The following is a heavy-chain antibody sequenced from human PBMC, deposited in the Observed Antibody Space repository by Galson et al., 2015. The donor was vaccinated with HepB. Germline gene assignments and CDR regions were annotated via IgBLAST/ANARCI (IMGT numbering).Heavy chain of an antibody. CDR1: GGTFSSYA. V-gene: IGHV1-69*13. Sequence: SVKVSCKASGGTFSSYAISWVRQAPGQGLEWMGGIIPIFGTANYAQKFQGRVTITADESTSTAYMELSSLRSEDTAVYYCASSMDPYCGGDCHPGHWGQGTLVTVSS. D-gene: IGHD2-21*02. CDR2: IIPIFGTA. CDR3: ASSMDPYCGGDCHPGH. J-gene: IGHJ4*02.